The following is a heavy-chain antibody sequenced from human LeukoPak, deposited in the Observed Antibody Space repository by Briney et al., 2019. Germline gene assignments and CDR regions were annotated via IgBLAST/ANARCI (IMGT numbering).Heavy chain of an antibody. Sequence: GESLKISCKGSGYSFTSYWISWVRQMPGRGLEWMGRIEPSDSYTNYSPSFQGHVTISADKSISTAYLQWSSLKASDTAMYYCARMGVDEQQLVSHLYYFDYWGQGTLVTVSS. CDR3: ARMGVDEQQLVSHLYYFDY. D-gene: IGHD6-13*01. CDR2: IEPSDSYT. CDR1: GYSFTSYW. J-gene: IGHJ4*02. V-gene: IGHV5-10-1*01.